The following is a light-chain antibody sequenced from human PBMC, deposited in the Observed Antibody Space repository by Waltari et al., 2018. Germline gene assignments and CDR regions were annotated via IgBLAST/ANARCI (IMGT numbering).Light chain of an antibody. V-gene: IGKV4-1*01. CDR3: QQCYSTPYT. CDR2: WAS. J-gene: IGKJ2*01. CDR1: QNLLYNPDNKNY. Sequence: DIVMTQSPDSLAESLGERVTINCRSSQNLLYNPDNKNYLAWFQQKPGQPPKLLIYWASTRESGVPDRFSGSGSGTEFTLTISSLQAADVAVYYCQQCYSTPYTFGQGTKLEIK.